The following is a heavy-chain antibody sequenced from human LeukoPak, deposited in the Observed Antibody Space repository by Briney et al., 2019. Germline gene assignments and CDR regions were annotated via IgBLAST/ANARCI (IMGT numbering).Heavy chain of an antibody. J-gene: IGHJ5*02. CDR2: ISGDAVNT. D-gene: IGHD1-14*01. CDR1: GFTFDEYA. V-gene: IGHV3-43*02. CDR3: AKDLGPTGAGWFDP. Sequence: PGGSLRLSCAASGFTFDEYAMHWVRQAPGKGLEWVSLISGDAVNTYYADSGKGRFTISRDNSKDSLYLQMNSLRTEDTALYYCAKDLGPTGAGWFDPWGQGMLVTVSS.